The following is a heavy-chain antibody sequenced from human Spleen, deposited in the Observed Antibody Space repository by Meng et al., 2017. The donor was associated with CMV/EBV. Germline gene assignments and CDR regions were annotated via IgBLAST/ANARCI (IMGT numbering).Heavy chain of an antibody. V-gene: IGHV4-39*07. D-gene: IGHD1-14*01. CDR3: ATPGPELYNCFDP. Sequence: SETLSLTCTVSGGSISSSSYYWGWIRQPPGKGLEWIGSIYYSGSTYYNPSLKSRVTISVDTSQNQFSLKLNSVTAADTAVYYCATPGPELYNCFDPWGQGTLVTVSS. CDR2: IYYSGST. CDR1: GGSISSSSYY. J-gene: IGHJ5*02.